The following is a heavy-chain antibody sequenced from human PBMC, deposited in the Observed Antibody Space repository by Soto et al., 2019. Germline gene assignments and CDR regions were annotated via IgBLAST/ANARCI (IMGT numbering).Heavy chain of an antibody. V-gene: IGHV1-69*01. Sequence: QVQLVQSGAEVKKPGSSVKVSCTASGGSLRNSVISWVRQAPAQRLEWMGGVIPILGTANYAQKFQGRVKVTADEAHSTAHMDFSRLSPDDPGVYYCAGLGHPGPWGPGTLVIVSS. J-gene: IGHJ5*02. D-gene: IGHD3-10*01. CDR1: GGSLRNSV. CDR2: VIPILGTA. CDR3: AGLGHPGP.